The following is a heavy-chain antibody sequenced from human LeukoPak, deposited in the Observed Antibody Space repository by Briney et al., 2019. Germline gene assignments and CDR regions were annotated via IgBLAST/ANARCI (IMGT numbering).Heavy chain of an antibody. CDR1: RFTFSSYS. J-gene: IGHJ6*03. Sequence: AGGSLRLSCAASRFTFSSYSMNWVRQAPGKGLEWVSSISSSGSYIYYADSVKGRFTISRDNAKNSLYLQMNSLRAEDTAVYYCAKGGSSAHMDVWGKGTTVTVSS. CDR2: ISSSGSYI. CDR3: AKGGSSAHMDV. V-gene: IGHV3-21*04. D-gene: IGHD2-2*01.